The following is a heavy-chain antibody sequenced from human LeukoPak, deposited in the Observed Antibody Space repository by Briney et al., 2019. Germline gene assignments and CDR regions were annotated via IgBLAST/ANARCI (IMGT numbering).Heavy chain of an antibody. CDR2: MNPNSGGT. CDR3: ARVVVPAFYWYFDL. D-gene: IGHD2-2*01. V-gene: IGHV1-2*02. J-gene: IGHJ2*01. Sequence: ASVKVSCKASGYTFTSYDINWVRQAAGQGLELMGWMNPNSGGTNYAQKFQVRVTMTRDTSISTAYMELSRLKSDDTAVYYCARVVVPAFYWYFDLWGRGTLVTVSS. CDR1: GYTFTSYD.